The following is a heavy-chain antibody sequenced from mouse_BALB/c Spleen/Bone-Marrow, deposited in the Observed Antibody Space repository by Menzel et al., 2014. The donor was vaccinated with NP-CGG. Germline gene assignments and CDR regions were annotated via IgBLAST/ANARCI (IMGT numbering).Heavy chain of an antibody. CDR1: GYTFTSYI. D-gene: IGHD2-3*01. CDR2: INPYNDGT. J-gene: IGHJ4*01. CDR3: ARRWLPYAMDY. Sequence: EVQLQQFGPELVKPGASVKMSCKASGYTFTSYIMHWVKQKPGQGLEWIGYINPYNDGTKYNEKFKGKATLTSDKSSSTAYMELSSLTSEDPAVYYCARRWLPYAMDYWGQGTSVTVSS. V-gene: IGHV1-14*01.